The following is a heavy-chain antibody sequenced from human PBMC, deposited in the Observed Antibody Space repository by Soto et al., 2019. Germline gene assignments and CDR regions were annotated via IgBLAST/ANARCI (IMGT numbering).Heavy chain of an antibody. D-gene: IGHD3-10*01. CDR2: ISASGDST. Sequence: EVQLLESGGGLVQPGGSLRLSCAASGFTFSSYAMTWVRQAPRKGLEWVSAISASGDSTYYADSVKGRFTNSRDNSKNPLYLQKNSLRGEDTAVYYCAKRENRDHAYFIYAFDIWGQGTMVTVSS. J-gene: IGHJ3*02. CDR1: GFTFSSYA. CDR3: AKRENRDHAYFIYAFDI. V-gene: IGHV3-23*01.